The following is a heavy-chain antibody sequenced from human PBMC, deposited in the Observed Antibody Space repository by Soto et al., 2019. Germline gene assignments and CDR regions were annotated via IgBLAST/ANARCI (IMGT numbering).Heavy chain of an antibody. D-gene: IGHD7-27*01. CDR2: INGDGSRT. Sequence: EVQLVESGGGLVQPGGSLRLSCAASGFTFSSYWIHWVRQAPGKGLVWVSNINGDGSRTNYADSVKGRFTISRDNAKNTLHLEMHSLRAEDTAVYYCARDHWGPGEGAGDYWGQGTLVTVSS. V-gene: IGHV3-74*01. CDR3: ARDHWGPGEGAGDY. J-gene: IGHJ4*02. CDR1: GFTFSSYW.